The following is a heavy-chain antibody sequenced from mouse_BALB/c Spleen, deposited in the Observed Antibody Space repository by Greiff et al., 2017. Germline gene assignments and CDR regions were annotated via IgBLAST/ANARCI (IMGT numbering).Heavy chain of an antibody. J-gene: IGHJ1*01. CDR2: ISSGSSTI. Sequence: EVKVVESGGGLVQPGGSRKLSCAASGFTFSSFGMHWVRQAPEKGLEWVAYISSGSSTIYYADTVKGRFTISRDNPKNTLFLQMTSLRSEDTAMYYCARSMITTGDWYFDVWGAGTTVTVSS. CDR1: GFTFSSFG. V-gene: IGHV5-17*02. CDR3: ARSMITTGDWYFDV. D-gene: IGHD2-4*01.